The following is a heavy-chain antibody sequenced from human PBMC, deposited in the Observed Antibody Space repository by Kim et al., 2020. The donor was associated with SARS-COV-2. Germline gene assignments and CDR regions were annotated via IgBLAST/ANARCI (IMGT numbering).Heavy chain of an antibody. Sequence: ASVKVSCKASGYTFTSYYMHWVRQAPGQGLEWMGIINPSGGSTSYAQKFQGRVTMTRDTSTSTVYMELSSLRSEDTAVYYCARDPRFWSSYYSPYYFDYWGQGTLVTVSS. CDR2: INPSGGST. CDR1: GYTFTSYY. CDR3: ARDPRFWSSYYSPYYFDY. V-gene: IGHV1-46*01. D-gene: IGHD3-3*01. J-gene: IGHJ4*02.